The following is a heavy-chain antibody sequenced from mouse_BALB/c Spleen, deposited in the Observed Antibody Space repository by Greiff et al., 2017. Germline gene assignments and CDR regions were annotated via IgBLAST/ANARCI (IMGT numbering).Heavy chain of an antibody. V-gene: IGHV1-87*01. CDR3: ARGGYYPSMDY. CDR2: IYPGDGDT. J-gene: IGHJ4*01. D-gene: IGHD2-3*01. CDR1: GYTFTSYW. Sequence: QVQLKESGAELAKPGASVKLSCKASGYTFTSYWMQWVKQRPGQGLEWIGAIYPGDGDTRYTQKFKGKATLTADKSSSTAYMQLSSLASEDSAVYYCARGGYYPSMDYWGQGTSVTVSS.